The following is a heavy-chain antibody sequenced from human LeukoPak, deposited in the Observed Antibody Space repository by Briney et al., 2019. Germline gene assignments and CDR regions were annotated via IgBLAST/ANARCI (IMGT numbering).Heavy chain of an antibody. D-gene: IGHD6-19*01. CDR1: GFTFSFYG. CDR2: IRHDGSDI. V-gene: IGHV3-30*02. J-gene: IGHJ4*02. CDR3: AKEHTGCSFDS. Sequence: PGGSLRLSCTASGFTFSFYGMYWVRQAPDKGLEWVTFIRHDGSDIFYTDSVKGRFTVSRDNPRKTLYLEMKILITEDTGVYYCAKEHTGCSFDSWGQGTVVTVSS.